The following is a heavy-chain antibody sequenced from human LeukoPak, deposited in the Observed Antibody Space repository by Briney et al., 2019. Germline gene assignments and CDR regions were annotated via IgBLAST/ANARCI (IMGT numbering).Heavy chain of an antibody. J-gene: IGHJ4*02. V-gene: IGHV1-18*01. CDR3: ARAADGSGTLLDY. CDR1: GYTLTNYG. D-gene: IGHD3-10*01. CDR2: INADNGNT. Sequence: GASVKVSCKASGYTLTNYGISWVRQAPGQGLEWMGWINADNGNTRYAQKLQGRVTMTTDTSTTTAYMDLRSLRSDDTAVYYCARAADGSGTLLDYWGQGTLVTVSS.